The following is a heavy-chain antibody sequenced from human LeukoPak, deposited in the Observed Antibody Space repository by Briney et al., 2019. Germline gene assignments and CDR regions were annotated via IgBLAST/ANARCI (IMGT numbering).Heavy chain of an antibody. J-gene: IGHJ3*01. CDR2: FDPEDGET. D-gene: IGHD3-22*01. V-gene: IGHV1-24*01. CDR3: ATAPRVTYYYDGSGSV. Sequence: ASAKVSCKVSGYTLTELSMHWVRQAPGKGLGWMGGFDPEDGETIDAQKFQGRVTMTEDTSTDTAYMELSSLRSEDTAVYYCATAPRVTYYYDGSGSVWGQGTMVTVSS. CDR1: GYTLTELS.